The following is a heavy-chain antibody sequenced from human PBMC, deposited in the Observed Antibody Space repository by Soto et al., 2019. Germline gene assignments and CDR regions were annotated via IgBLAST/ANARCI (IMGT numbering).Heavy chain of an antibody. CDR2: IYPSDPDI. J-gene: IGHJ4*02. D-gene: IGHD2-15*01. Sequence: PGESLKISCKGSGYTFTSYWIGWVRQMPGEGLEWMGVIYPSDPDIRYSPSFQGKVTISADKSITTAYLQWNSLKAADTAMYYCVRSGTSSGRFSDYWGQGTLVTVSS. V-gene: IGHV5-51*01. CDR1: GYTFTSYW. CDR3: VRSGTSSGRFSDY.